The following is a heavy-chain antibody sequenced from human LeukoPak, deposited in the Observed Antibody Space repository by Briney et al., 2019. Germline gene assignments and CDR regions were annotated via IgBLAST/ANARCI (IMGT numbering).Heavy chain of an antibody. CDR3: ARDGSIRGYYYGMDV. CDR1: GGSFGGYY. CDR2: INHSGST. J-gene: IGHJ6*02. Sequence: SETLSLTCAVYGGSFGGYYWTWIRQPPGKGLEWIGEINHSGSTNYNPSLKSRVTISVDTSKNQVSLKVTSVTAADTAVYYCARDGSIRGYYYGMDVWGQGTTVTVSS. V-gene: IGHV4-34*01. D-gene: IGHD1-26*01.